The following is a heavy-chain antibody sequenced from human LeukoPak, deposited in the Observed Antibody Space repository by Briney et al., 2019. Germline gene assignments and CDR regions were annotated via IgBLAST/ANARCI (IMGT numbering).Heavy chain of an antibody. D-gene: IGHD2-15*01. Sequence: VASVEVSCKASGYTSTGYYMHWVRQAPGQGLEWMGWSNPNSGGTNYAQKFQGRVTMTRDTSISTAYMELSRLRSDDTAVYYCARGGGYCSGGSCQPYYYYYYMDVWGKGTTVTVSS. J-gene: IGHJ6*03. V-gene: IGHV1-2*02. CDR2: SNPNSGGT. CDR1: GYTSTGYY. CDR3: ARGGGYCSGGSCQPYYYYYYMDV.